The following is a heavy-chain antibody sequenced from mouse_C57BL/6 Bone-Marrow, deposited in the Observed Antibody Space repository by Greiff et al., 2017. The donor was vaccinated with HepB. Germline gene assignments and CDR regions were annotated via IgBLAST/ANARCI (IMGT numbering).Heavy chain of an antibody. J-gene: IGHJ1*03. CDR1: GYTFTDYE. V-gene: IGHV1-15*01. CDR3: TSFPPYYGSSHWYFDV. D-gene: IGHD1-1*01. CDR2: IDPETGGT. Sequence: VQLKQSGAELVRPGASVTLSCKASGYTFTDYEMHWVKQTPVHGLEWIGAIDPETGGTAYNQKFKGKAILTADKSSSTAYMELRSLTSEDSAVYYCTSFPPYYGSSHWYFDVWGTGTTVTVSS.